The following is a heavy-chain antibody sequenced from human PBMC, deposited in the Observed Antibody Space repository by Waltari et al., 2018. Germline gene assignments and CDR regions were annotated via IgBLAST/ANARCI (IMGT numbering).Heavy chain of an antibody. V-gene: IGHV1-8*03. CDR1: GQHYTTYD. Sequence: QVQLVQSGAEAKKPGASGKVSCQASGQHYTTYDINWWRQAPGQGLEWMGGMNPNSGVTGYAQKFQGRVSITRDISIRTAYMELSILSSEDSAMYYCAIGSYYGGGGFGPWGQGTLVTVSS. J-gene: IGHJ5*02. CDR3: AIGSYYGGGGFGP. CDR2: MNPNSGVT. D-gene: IGHD1-26*01.